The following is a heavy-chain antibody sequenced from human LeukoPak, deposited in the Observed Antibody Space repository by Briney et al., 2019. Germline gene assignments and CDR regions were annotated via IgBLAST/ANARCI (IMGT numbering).Heavy chain of an antibody. Sequence: GGALRLSCAASGFTFRSYAMHWVRQAPGKGLEWVAVILDAGSNKYYADSVKGRFTISRDNSKNTLYLQMDSLRAEDTAVYYCASDGLITMIVVVITWLLNYWGQGTLVTASS. CDR3: ASDGLITMIVVVITWLLNY. D-gene: IGHD3-22*01. CDR2: ILDAGSNK. CDR1: GFTFRSYA. V-gene: IGHV3-30-3*01. J-gene: IGHJ4*02.